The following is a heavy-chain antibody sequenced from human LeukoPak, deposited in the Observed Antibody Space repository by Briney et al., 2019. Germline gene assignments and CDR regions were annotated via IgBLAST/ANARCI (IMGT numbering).Heavy chain of an antibody. CDR2: ISWNSGSI. Sequence: GGSLRLSCAASGFTFSSYAMSWVRQAPGKGLEWVSGISWNSGSIGYADSVKGRFTISRDNAKNSLYLQMNSLRAEDTALYYCAKAIYVWGSYRSGAFDIWGQGTMVTVSS. CDR1: GFTFSSYA. V-gene: IGHV3-9*01. J-gene: IGHJ3*02. D-gene: IGHD3-16*02. CDR3: AKAIYVWGSYRSGAFDI.